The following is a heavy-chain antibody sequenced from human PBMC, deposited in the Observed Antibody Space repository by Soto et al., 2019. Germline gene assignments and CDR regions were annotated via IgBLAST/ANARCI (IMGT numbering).Heavy chain of an antibody. D-gene: IGHD4-17*01. CDR3: AREIIPLTTDWYFDL. CDR1: GGSISGGVYY. J-gene: IGHJ2*01. Sequence: QVQLQESGPGLVKPSQTLSLTCTVSGGSISGGVYYCSWIRQPPGKGLEWIGYIFDSGSTYYNPPLKSRVTISVDTSKNQFSLRLSSVTAADTAVYYCAREIIPLTTDWYFDLWGRGTLVTVSS. V-gene: IGHV4-30-4*01. CDR2: IFDSGST.